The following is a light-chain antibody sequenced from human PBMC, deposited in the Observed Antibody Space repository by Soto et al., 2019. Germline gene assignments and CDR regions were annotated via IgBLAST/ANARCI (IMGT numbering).Light chain of an antibody. Sequence: EMVLTQSPGTLSLSTGERATLSCRASQSVSSSYLAWYQQKPGQAPRLLIYDTSSRASGIPDRFSGSGSGTDFTLTISRLETEDFAVFYCQQYGTSEIIFGQGRRLEIK. CDR3: QQYGTSEII. CDR1: QSVSSSY. J-gene: IGKJ5*01. CDR2: DTS. V-gene: IGKV3-20*01.